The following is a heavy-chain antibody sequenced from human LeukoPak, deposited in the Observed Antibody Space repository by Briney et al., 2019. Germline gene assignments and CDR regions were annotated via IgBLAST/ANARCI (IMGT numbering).Heavy chain of an antibody. V-gene: IGHV3-43*02. Sequence: GGSLRLSCAASGFTFRTYGMHWVRQPPGKGLEWVSLISADGGSTFSADSVKGRFSISRDNSKNSLYLQMNSLRSEDTAMYYCAKESGKFDYWGQGTLVAVSS. CDR2: ISADGGST. J-gene: IGHJ4*02. CDR3: AKESGKFDY. CDR1: GFTFRTYG.